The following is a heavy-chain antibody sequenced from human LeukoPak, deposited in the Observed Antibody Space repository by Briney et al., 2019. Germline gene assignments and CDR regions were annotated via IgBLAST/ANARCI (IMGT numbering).Heavy chain of an antibody. J-gene: IGHJ5*02. V-gene: IGHV4-59*08. Sequence: PSETLSFTCTVSGGSISSYYWSWIRQPPGKGLEWIGSIYYSGSTNYNPSLKSRVTISVDTSKNQFSLMLSSVTAADTAVYYCARHASLIAADQSNWFDHWGQGTLVTVSS. CDR3: ARHASLIAADQSNWFDH. D-gene: IGHD6-13*01. CDR2: IYYSGST. CDR1: GGSISSYY.